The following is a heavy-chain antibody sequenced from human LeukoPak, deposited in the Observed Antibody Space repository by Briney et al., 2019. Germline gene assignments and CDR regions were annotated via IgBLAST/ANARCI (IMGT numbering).Heavy chain of an antibody. J-gene: IGHJ4*02. CDR2: LNTDGSGP. CDR3: ARLTTTVTTPLDY. D-gene: IGHD4-17*01. V-gene: IGHV3-74*01. CDR1: GFTFSRYW. Sequence: GGSLRLSCAASGFTFSRYWMHWVRQAPGKGLVWVSRLNTDGSGPRYADSVKGRFTISRDNARNTLYLQMNSLRAEDTAVYYCARLTTTVTTPLDYWGQGTLVTVSS.